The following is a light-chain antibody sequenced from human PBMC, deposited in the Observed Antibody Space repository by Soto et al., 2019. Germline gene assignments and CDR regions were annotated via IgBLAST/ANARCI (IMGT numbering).Light chain of an antibody. J-gene: IGLJ2*01. V-gene: IGLV2-14*01. Sequence: QSVLTQPASVSGSPGQSITISCTGTSSDIGAFNYVSWYQQHPGKAPKLIIYDVNNRPSGVSNRFSGSKSGNTASLTISGLQAEDEADYSCSSYRNRRTVVFGGGTKVTVL. CDR1: SSDIGAFNY. CDR2: DVN. CDR3: SSYRNRRTVV.